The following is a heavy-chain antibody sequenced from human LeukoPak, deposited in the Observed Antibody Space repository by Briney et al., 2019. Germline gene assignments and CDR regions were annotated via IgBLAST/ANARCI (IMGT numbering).Heavy chain of an antibody. CDR3: AKRGVVIRVILVGFHKDAYYFDS. CDR2: ISDSGGST. CDR1: GITLSNYS. D-gene: IGHD3-22*01. Sequence: GGSLRLSCAVSGITLSNYSMSWVRQAPGKGLEWVARISDSGGSTNYADSVKGRITISSGNPKNTLYLQMNSLRAEATAVYFCAKRGVVIRVILVGFHKDAYYFDSWGQGALVTVSS. J-gene: IGHJ4*02. V-gene: IGHV3-23*01.